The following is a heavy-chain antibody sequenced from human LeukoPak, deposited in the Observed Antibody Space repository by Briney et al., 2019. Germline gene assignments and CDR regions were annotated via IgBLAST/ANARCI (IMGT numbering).Heavy chain of an antibody. J-gene: IGHJ4*02. V-gene: IGHV1-2*02. D-gene: IGHD3-10*01. Sequence: ASVKVSCKASGYTFTGYYMHWVRQAPGQGLEWMGWINPNSGGTNYAQKFQGRVTMTRDTSISTAYMQLSRLRSDDTAVYYCARGGAPNIRMTMVRGEPDYWGQGTLVTVSS. CDR2: INPNSGGT. CDR1: GYTFTGYY. CDR3: ARGGAPNIRMTMVRGEPDY.